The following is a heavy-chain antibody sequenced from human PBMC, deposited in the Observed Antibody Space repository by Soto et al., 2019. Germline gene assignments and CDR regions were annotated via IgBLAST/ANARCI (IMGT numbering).Heavy chain of an antibody. D-gene: IGHD2-15*01. Sequence: EVQLLESGGGLVQPGGSLRLSCAASGFTFSNYWMYWVRQAPGKGLEWVSRINSDGSVSSYADSVKGRLTISRDNVKNTLYLQMDSLRAEDTAVYYCARGDFVGGTCYSLAGSLYYHMDVWGKGTTVTVFS. J-gene: IGHJ6*03. CDR3: ARGDFVGGTCYSLAGSLYYHMDV. CDR2: INSDGSVS. V-gene: IGHV3-74*02. CDR1: GFTFSNYW.